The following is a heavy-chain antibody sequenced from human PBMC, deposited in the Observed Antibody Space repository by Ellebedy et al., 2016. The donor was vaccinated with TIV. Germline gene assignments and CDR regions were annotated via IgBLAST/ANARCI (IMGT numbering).Heavy chain of an antibody. CDR3: ARARIPYGLDV. J-gene: IGHJ6*02. CDR2: LWYDGRDK. Sequence: GESLKIYCTASGFTFSAFGIHWVRQAPGKGLEWVAHLWYDGRDKYYADSVKGRFTISRDNSKSNLYLQMSSLRGEDTAVYYCARARIPYGLDVWGHGTTVTVSS. D-gene: IGHD2-15*01. V-gene: IGHV3-33*01. CDR1: GFTFSAFG.